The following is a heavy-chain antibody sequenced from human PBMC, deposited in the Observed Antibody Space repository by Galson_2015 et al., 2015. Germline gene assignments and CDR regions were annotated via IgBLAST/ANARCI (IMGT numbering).Heavy chain of an antibody. CDR1: GGSISSSNW. J-gene: IGHJ4*02. Sequence: SETLSLTCAVSGGSISSSNWWSWVRQPPGKGLEWIGEIYHSGSTNYNPSLKSRVTISVDKSKNQFSLKLSSVTAADTAVYYCARGRGRGYSYGPLYYFDYWGQGTLVTISS. CDR3: ARGRGRGYSYGPLYYFDY. D-gene: IGHD5-18*01. CDR2: IYHSGST. V-gene: IGHV4-4*02.